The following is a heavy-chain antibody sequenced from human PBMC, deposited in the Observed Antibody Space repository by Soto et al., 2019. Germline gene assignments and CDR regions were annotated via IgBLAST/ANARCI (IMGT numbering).Heavy chain of an antibody. CDR3: ARDHGIKAEFYFDF. V-gene: IGHV4-59*01. CDR2: IFYGGRP. D-gene: IGHD3-10*01. Sequence: QVQLQESGPKLVKPSETLSLTCSVSGGSISGYYWSWIRQAPGKGLEWIGYIFYGGRPSYNPSLKSRVTISADTPKNQFSLRLASVTAADTAVYYCARDHGIKAEFYFDFWGQGTLVTVSS. CDR1: GGSISGYY. J-gene: IGHJ4*02.